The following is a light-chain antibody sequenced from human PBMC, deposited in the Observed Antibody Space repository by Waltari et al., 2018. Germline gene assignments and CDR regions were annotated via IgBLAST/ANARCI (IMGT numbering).Light chain of an antibody. CDR1: QSVASRH. V-gene: IGKV3-20*01. CDR3: QQYGNPPRT. Sequence: ETVLTQSPGTLSLSPGERATLSCRASQSVASRHLAWYQQKPGQAPRLLIYDASSRATGIPDRFSGSGSGTDFTLTITRLEPEDFAVYCCQQYGNPPRTFGQGTDVEIK. CDR2: DAS. J-gene: IGKJ1*01.